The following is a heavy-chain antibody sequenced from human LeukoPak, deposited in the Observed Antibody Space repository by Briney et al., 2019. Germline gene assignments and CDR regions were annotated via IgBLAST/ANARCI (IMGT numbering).Heavy chain of an antibody. Sequence: SGPTLVKPTQTLTLTCTFSGFSLSTSGVGVGWIRQPPGKALEWLALIYWDDDKRYSPSLKSRLTITKDTSKNQVALTMTNMDPVDTATYYCAHSLDRANAAMVPNWFDPWGQGTLVTVSS. V-gene: IGHV2-5*02. CDR2: IYWDDDK. J-gene: IGHJ5*02. D-gene: IGHD5-18*01. CDR1: GFSLSTSGVG. CDR3: AHSLDRANAAMVPNWFDP.